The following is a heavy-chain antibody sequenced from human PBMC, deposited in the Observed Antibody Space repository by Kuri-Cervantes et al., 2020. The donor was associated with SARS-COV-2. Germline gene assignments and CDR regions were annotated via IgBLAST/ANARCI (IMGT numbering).Heavy chain of an antibody. CDR3: ARGFSGYSYGDAFDI. J-gene: IGHJ3*02. CDR2: INSSSNTI. CDR1: GFTFSRYS. V-gene: IGHV3-48*01. D-gene: IGHD5-18*01. Sequence: GGSLRLSCVASGFTFSRYSMNWVRQAPGKGLEWVSYINSSSNTIYYADSVKGRSTISRDNAKNSLYLQMNSLRAEDTAVYYCARGFSGYSYGDAFDIWGQGTMVTVSS.